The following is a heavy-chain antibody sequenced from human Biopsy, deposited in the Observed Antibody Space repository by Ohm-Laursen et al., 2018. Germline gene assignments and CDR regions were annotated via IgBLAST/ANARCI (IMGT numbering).Heavy chain of an antibody. J-gene: IGHJ6*02. Sequence: GQTLSLTCAASGFTFNNYGMQWVRHAPGKGLEWVAFIFYDGSNTYYADSVKGRFTISRDNSRDTLYLQMSSLRAEDTAVYYCAKDRYNYTPIGGFSMDVWGQGTTVTVSS. CDR1: GFTFNNYG. CDR3: AKDRYNYTPIGGFSMDV. V-gene: IGHV3-30*18. D-gene: IGHD5-18*01. CDR2: IFYDGSNT.